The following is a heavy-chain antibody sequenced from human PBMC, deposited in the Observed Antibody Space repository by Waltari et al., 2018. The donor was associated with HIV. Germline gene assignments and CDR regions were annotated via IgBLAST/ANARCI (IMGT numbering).Heavy chain of an antibody. D-gene: IGHD3-10*01. CDR2: VIPMSGTA. J-gene: IGHJ4*02. V-gene: IGHV1-69*08. CDR3: ASARETMGVDFDF. Sequence: QVQLVQSGAEVRTPGSSVKVSCKASGGSFTSYSIHWVRQAPGQGLEWMGRVIPMSGTAMKAQKFQARVTISADKSTTTAYMELTSLRTEDTAVYYCASARETMGVDFDFWGQGTLVT. CDR1: GGSFTSYS.